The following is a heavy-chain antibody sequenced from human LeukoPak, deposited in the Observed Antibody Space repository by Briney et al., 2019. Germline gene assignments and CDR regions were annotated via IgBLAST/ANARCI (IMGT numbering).Heavy chain of an antibody. CDR3: ERDPSEYEYNRGWYRDF. Sequence: GSLRLSCAASGFTFSNYGMAWFRQAPGKGLECVSTLNIRADETHYADSVKGRFTISRDNSKSTLALQMTSLRVDDTAVYYCERDPSEYEYNRGWYRDFWGQGSQVIVSS. V-gene: IGHV3-23*01. CDR2: LNIRADET. CDR1: GFTFSNYG. D-gene: IGHD6-19*01. J-gene: IGHJ4*02.